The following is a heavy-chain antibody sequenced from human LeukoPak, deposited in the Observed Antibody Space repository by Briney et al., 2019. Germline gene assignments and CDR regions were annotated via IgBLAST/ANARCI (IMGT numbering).Heavy chain of an antibody. CDR2: ISASGGST. D-gene: IGHD6-19*01. CDR3: AKGSGWYPYYFDY. V-gene: IGHV3-23*01. CDR1: GFTFSTYA. J-gene: IGHJ4*02. Sequence: GGSLRLSCAASGFTFSTYAMTWVRQAPGKGLEWVSGISASGGSTYYADSVKGRFTISRDNSENTLYLQMNSLRAEDTAIYYCAKGSGWYPYYFDYWGQGTLVTVSS.